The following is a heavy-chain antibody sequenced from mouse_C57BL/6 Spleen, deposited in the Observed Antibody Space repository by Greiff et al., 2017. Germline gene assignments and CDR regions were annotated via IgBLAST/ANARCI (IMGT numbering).Heavy chain of an antibody. V-gene: IGHV1-15*01. D-gene: IGHD1-1*01. CDR1: GYTFTDYE. CDR3: TDYYGSRYGVLYFDV. CDR2: IDPETGGT. J-gene: IGHJ1*03. Sequence: QVQLQQSGAELVRPGASVTLSCKASGYTFTDYEMHWVKQTPVHGLEWIGAIDPETGGTAYNQKFKGKAILTADKSSSTAYMELRSLTSEDSAVYYCTDYYGSRYGVLYFDVWGRGTTVTVSS.